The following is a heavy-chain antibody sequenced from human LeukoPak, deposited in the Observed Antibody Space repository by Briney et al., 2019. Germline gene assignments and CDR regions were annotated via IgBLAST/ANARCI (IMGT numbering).Heavy chain of an antibody. D-gene: IGHD3-10*01. CDR1: GYTFTSYG. J-gene: IGHJ4*02. V-gene: IGHV1-18*01. CDR2: ISAYNGNT. CDR3: ARFLRGARTKYYFDY. Sequence: ASVKVSCKASGYTFTSYGISWVRQAPGQGLEWMGRISAYNGNTNYAQKLQGRVTMTTDTSTSTAYMELRSLRSDDTAVHYCARFLRGARTKYYFDYWGQGTLVTVSS.